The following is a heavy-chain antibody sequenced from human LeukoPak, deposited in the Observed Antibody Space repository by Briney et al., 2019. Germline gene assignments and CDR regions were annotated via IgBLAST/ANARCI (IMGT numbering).Heavy chain of an antibody. CDR1: GYSFTTYW. CDR2: IYPGDSDT. CDR3: ARLMAAAGTGDDY. Sequence: GESLKISCKTSGYSFTTYWIAWVRQMPGKGLEGMGIIYPGDSDTTYSPSFQGQVTISADKSISTAYLQWSSLKASDTAMYYCARLMAAAGTGDDYWGQGTLVTVSS. V-gene: IGHV5-51*01. D-gene: IGHD6-13*01. J-gene: IGHJ4*02.